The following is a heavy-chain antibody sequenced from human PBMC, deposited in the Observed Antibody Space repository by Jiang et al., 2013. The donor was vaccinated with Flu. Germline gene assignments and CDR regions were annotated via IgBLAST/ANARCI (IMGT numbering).Heavy chain of an antibody. Sequence: GAEVKKPGASVKVSCKASGYTFTGLYMHWVRQAPGQGLEWMGWINPNNGGTNSAQKFQGRVTMTRDTSISTAYMELTRLVSDDTAVYYCARGRAYVERSAFDVWGQGTMVTVSS. V-gene: IGHV1-2*02. J-gene: IGHJ3*01. CDR1: GYTFTGLY. CDR3: ARGRAYVERSAFDV. CDR2: INPNNGGT. D-gene: IGHD3-3*01.